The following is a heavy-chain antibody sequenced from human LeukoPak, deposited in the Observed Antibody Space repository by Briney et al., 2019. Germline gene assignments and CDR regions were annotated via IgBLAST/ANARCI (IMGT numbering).Heavy chain of an antibody. J-gene: IGHJ5*02. CDR1: GYSFTSYW. V-gene: IGHV5-51*01. CDR2: IYPGDSDT. D-gene: IGHD3-3*01. Sequence: GESLKISCKGSGYSFTSYWIGWVRQMPGKGLEWMGIIYPGDSDTRYSPSFQGQVTISADKSISTAYLQWSSLKASDTAMYYCARSHSITIFGVVITDNWFDPWGQGTLVTVSS. CDR3: ARSHSITIFGVVITDNWFDP.